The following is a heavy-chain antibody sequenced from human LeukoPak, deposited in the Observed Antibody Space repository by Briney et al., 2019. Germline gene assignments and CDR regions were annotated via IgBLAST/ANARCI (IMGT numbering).Heavy chain of an antibody. CDR3: ARSLPSSWYGGYFDY. D-gene: IGHD6-13*01. J-gene: IGHJ4*02. CDR1: GYSISSGYY. Sequence: PSETLSLTCSVSGYSISSGYYWGWVRQPPGKGLEWIGSIYHSGSTYNNPSLKSRVFISVDTSKNQFSLKLSSVTAADTAVYYCARSLPSSWYGGYFDYWGQGTLVTVSS. V-gene: IGHV4-38-2*02. CDR2: IYHSGST.